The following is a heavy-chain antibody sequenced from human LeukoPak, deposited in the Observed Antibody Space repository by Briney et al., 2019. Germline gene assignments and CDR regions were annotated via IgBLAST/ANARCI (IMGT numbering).Heavy chain of an antibody. D-gene: IGHD2-15*01. V-gene: IGHV4-34*01. Sequence: SETLSLTCSVNGGSFSGYYWSWIRQPPGKGLEWIGVINHSGNTNYNPSLKSRVTISGDTSKNQFSLKLSSVTAADTAVYYCETSFSATIDYFYDYIDVWGKGTTVTVSS. J-gene: IGHJ6*03. CDR1: GGSFSGYY. CDR3: ETSFSATIDYFYDYIDV. CDR2: INHSGNT.